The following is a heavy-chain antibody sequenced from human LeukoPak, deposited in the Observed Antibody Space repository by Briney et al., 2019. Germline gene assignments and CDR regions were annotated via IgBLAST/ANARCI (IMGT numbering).Heavy chain of an antibody. V-gene: IGHV3-48*03. D-gene: IGHD1-26*01. CDR1: GFTFSSYE. CDR3: ARGRDGSYRPTYGMDV. Sequence: QPGGSLRLSCAASGFTFSSYEMNWVRQAPGKGLEWVSYISSSSSYTNYADSVKGRFTISRDNAKNSLYLQMNSLRAEDTAVYYCARGRDGSYRPTYGMDVWGQGTTVTVSS. J-gene: IGHJ6*02. CDR2: ISSSSSYT.